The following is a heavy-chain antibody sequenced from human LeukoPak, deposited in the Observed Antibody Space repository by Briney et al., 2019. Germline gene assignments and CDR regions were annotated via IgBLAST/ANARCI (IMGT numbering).Heavy chain of an antibody. CDR3: ASYCSGGSCYSAGGDAFDI. J-gene: IGHJ3*02. CDR1: GGSFSGYY. V-gene: IGHV4-34*01. D-gene: IGHD2-15*01. CDR2: INHSGST. Sequence: PSETLSLTCAVYGGSFSGYYWSWIRQPPGKGLEWIGEINHSGSTNYNPSLKSRVIISVDTSKNQFSLKLSSVTAADTAVYYCASYCSGGSCYSAGGDAFDIWGQGTMVTVSS.